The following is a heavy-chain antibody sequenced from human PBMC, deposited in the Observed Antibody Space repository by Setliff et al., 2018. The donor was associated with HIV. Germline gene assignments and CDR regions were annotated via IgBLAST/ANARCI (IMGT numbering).Heavy chain of an antibody. CDR1: GDSISTDY. V-gene: IGHV4-59*08. CDR2: IYNSAST. J-gene: IGHJ4*02. Sequence: SETLSLTCTVSGDSISTDYWTWIRQSPGKGLEWIGYIYNSASTSYNPSLKSRVTISVDTSKNQFSLKSSSVTAADTAVYYCARHSPSDYWGQGTLVTVSS. CDR3: ARHSPSDY.